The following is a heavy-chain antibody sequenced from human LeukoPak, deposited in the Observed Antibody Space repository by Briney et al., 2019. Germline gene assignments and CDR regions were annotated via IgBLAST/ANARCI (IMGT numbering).Heavy chain of an antibody. CDR2: ISAYNGNT. J-gene: IGHJ6*02. V-gene: IGHV1-18*01. Sequence: ASVKVSCKASGYTFSRNGISWVRQAPGQGLEWMGWISAYNGNTSYAQKLQGRVTMTTDTSTSTAYMELRSLRSDDTAVYYCARVELLPDYYGMDVWGQGTTVTVSS. CDR3: ARVELLPDYYGMDV. CDR1: GYTFSRNG. D-gene: IGHD2-15*01.